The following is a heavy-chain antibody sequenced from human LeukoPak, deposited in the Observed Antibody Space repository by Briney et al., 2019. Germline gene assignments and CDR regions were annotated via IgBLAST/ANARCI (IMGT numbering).Heavy chain of an antibody. V-gene: IGHV1-18*04. CDR1: GYTFTGYY. CDR3: ARTEEDGFDY. CDR2: ISAYNGNT. Sequence: ASVKVSCKASGYTFTGYYMRWVRQAPGQGLEWIGWISAYNGNTKSVQKLQGRVTMTTDTSTSIAYMELRSLRYDDTAVYYCARTEEDGFDYWGQGTPVTVSS. J-gene: IGHJ4*02. D-gene: IGHD5-24*01.